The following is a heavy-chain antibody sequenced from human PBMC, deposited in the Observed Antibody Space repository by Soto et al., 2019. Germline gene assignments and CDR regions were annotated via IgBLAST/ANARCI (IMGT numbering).Heavy chain of an antibody. CDR1: GFTFSSYS. J-gene: IGHJ4*02. Sequence: EVQLVESGGGLVKPGGSLRLSCAASGFTFSSYSMNWVRQAPGKGLEWVSSISSSSSYIYYADSVKGRFTISRDNAKNSLYLQMNSLRAEDTAVYYCARDLSVVVPAALYYFDYWGQGTLVTVSS. CDR2: ISSSSSYI. V-gene: IGHV3-21*01. CDR3: ARDLSVVVPAALYYFDY. D-gene: IGHD2-2*01.